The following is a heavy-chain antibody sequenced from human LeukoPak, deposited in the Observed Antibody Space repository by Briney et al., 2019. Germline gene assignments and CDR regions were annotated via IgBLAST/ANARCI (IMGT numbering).Heavy chain of an antibody. J-gene: IGHJ4*02. CDR3: APFYYDSRGYSN. CDR1: GFTFSSYE. CDR2: ISSSDSTI. V-gene: IGHV3-48*03. D-gene: IGHD3-22*01. Sequence: PGGSLRLSCAASGFTFSSYEMNWVRQAPGKGLEWVSYISSSDSTIYYADSVKGRFTISRDNAKNSLYLQMHSLRAEDTAVYYCAPFYYDSRGYSNWGQGTLVTVSS.